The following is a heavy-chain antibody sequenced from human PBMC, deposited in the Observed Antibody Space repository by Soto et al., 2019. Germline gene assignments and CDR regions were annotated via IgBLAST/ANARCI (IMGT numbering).Heavy chain of an antibody. D-gene: IGHD6-13*01. V-gene: IGHV3-74*03. CDR3: ARGWSSSWGD. J-gene: IGHJ4*02. Sequence: EVQLVESGGGLVQPGGSLRLSCAASGFTFSNYWMHWVRQAPGKGLVWVSGIRSDGSRTTYADSEKGRFTISRDNVKNTLYMQMNSPRAEDTAVYYCARGWSSSWGDGGQGTLVTVSS. CDR2: IRSDGSRT. CDR1: GFTFSNYW.